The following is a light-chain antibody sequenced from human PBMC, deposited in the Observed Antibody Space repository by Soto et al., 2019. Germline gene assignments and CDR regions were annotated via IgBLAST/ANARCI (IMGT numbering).Light chain of an antibody. CDR1: QGISSY. Sequence: AIRMTQSPSSFSASTGDRVTITCRASQGISSYLAWYQQKPGKAPKLLIYAASTLQSGVPSRFSGSGSGTDFTLTISCLQPEDFATYHCQQYYSYSPTFGGGTKVEIK. CDR2: AAS. CDR3: QQYYSYSPT. J-gene: IGKJ4*01. V-gene: IGKV1-8*01.